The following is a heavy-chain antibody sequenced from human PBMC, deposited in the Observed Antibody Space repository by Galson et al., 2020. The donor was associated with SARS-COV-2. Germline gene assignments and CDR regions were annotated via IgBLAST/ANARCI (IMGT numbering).Heavy chain of an antibody. D-gene: IGHD4-17*01. CDR1: GASISSGDYY. Sequence: ASETLSLTCSVSGASISSGDYYWTWIRQPPGKGLEWIGFIYYSGGTYYNPSLKSRVTISLDTSKNQFSLKLSSVTAADTAVYHCARSWPDYGDRLFDYWGQGILVTVSS. J-gene: IGHJ4*02. CDR2: IYYSGGT. V-gene: IGHV4-30-4*01. CDR3: ARSWPDYGDRLFDY.